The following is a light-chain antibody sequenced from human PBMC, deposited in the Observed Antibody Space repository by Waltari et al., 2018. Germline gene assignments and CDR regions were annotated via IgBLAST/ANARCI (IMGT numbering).Light chain of an antibody. V-gene: IGLV2-14*01. CDR2: EVS. Sequence: QSALTQPASVSGSPGQSITIPCTGTSRDVGGYKYVSWYQQHPGKAPKLMIYEVSNRPSGVSDRFSGSKSGNTASLTISGLQAEDEADYYCSSYTSSSTEVFGTGTKVTVL. J-gene: IGLJ1*01. CDR1: SRDVGGYKY. CDR3: SSYTSSSTEV.